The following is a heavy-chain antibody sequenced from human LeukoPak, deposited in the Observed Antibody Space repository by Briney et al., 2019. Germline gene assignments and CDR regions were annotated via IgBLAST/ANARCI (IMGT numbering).Heavy chain of an antibody. CDR1: GFTFSSYS. CDR3: ARDGREQWLVPKDAFDI. Sequence: GGSLRLSCAASGFTFSSYSMNWVRQAPGKGLEWVAVIWYDGSNKYYADSVKGRFTISRDNSKNTLYLQMNSLRAEDTAVYYCARDGREQWLVPKDAFDIWGQGTMVTVSS. CDR2: IWYDGSNK. D-gene: IGHD6-19*01. V-gene: IGHV3-33*08. J-gene: IGHJ3*02.